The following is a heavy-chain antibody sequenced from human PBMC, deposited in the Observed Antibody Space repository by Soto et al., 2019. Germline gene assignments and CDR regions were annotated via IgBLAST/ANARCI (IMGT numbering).Heavy chain of an antibody. J-gene: IGHJ4*02. CDR2: ITDGGGLT. Sequence: EVQLLESGGGLVQPGGSLRLSCATSGFTFSTSAMTWVRQAPRKGLEWVSSITDGGGLTYYADSVKGRCTISRDNSKKTLSLQMSSLKTDDTAVYYCAVGSDVVGTIGHFYWGQGTLVTVSS. V-gene: IGHV3-23*01. CDR3: AVGSDVVGTIGHFY. CDR1: GFTFSTSA. D-gene: IGHD5-12*01.